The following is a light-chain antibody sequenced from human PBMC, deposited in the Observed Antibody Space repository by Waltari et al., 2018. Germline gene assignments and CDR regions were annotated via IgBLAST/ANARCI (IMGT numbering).Light chain of an antibody. V-gene: IGKV3-20*01. J-gene: IGKJ1*01. Sequence: EIVLTQSPGTLSLSPGERATLSCSASQGVGKYVAWYQQRPGQAPGLLLYHTSIKATGIPDRVSGSGSGTDFSLTISRLEPEDFAVYYCQKYDFLPATFGQGTTVEIK. CDR2: HTS. CDR3: QKYDFLPAT. CDR1: QGVGKY.